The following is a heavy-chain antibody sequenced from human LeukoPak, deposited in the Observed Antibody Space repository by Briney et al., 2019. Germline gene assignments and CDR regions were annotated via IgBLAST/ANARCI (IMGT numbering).Heavy chain of an antibody. D-gene: IGHD5-24*01. CDR1: GGTFSSYA. CDR3: ARDRVEMATIAFAFDI. J-gene: IGHJ3*02. Sequence: SVKVSCKASGGTFSSYAISWVRQAPGQGLEWMGGIIPIFGTANYAQKFQGRVTITTDESTSTAYMELSSLRSEDTAVYYCARDRVEMATIAFAFDIWGQGTMVAVSS. CDR2: IIPIFGTA. V-gene: IGHV1-69*05.